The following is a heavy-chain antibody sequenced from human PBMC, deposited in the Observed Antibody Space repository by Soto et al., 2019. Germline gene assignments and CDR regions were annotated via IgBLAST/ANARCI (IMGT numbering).Heavy chain of an antibody. D-gene: IGHD7-27*01. J-gene: IGHJ4*02. Sequence: QVQLVQSGAEVKKPGSSVKVSCKASGGTFNTYAFVWVRQAPGQGLEWMGGISPIFAATNYVQKFQGRLTITADESTRTVYMELSGLRSEDTAVYYCARDLVGTTGGDSWGQGTLVTVSS. V-gene: IGHV1-69*01. CDR1: GGTFNTYA. CDR2: ISPIFAAT. CDR3: ARDLVGTTGGDS.